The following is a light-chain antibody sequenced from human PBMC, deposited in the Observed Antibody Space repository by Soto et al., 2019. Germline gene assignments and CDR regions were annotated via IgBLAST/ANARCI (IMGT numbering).Light chain of an antibody. J-gene: IGKJ1*01. CDR3: QQYGA. CDR1: QSITGN. CDR2: GAS. V-gene: IGKV3-15*01. Sequence: EIVLTQSPGPLSLSPGERATLSCRASQSITGNLTWYQQKPGQAPRLLIYGASTRATGIPARFSGSGSGTEFTLTISSLQPDDFATYYCQQYGAFGQGTKVDIK.